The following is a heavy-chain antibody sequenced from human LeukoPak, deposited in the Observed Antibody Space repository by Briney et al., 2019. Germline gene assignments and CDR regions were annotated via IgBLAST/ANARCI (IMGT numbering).Heavy chain of an antibody. V-gene: IGHV3-48*04. J-gene: IGHJ4*02. CDR1: GFTFSSFW. Sequence: GGSLRLSCAASGFTFSSFWMNWVRQAPGKGLEWVSYISSSGTTTFYADSVKGRFTISRDNAKNSLYLQMNGLRAEDTAVYYCARDEVGATTEFDYWGQGTLVTVSS. D-gene: IGHD1-26*01. CDR2: ISSSGTTT. CDR3: ARDEVGATTEFDY.